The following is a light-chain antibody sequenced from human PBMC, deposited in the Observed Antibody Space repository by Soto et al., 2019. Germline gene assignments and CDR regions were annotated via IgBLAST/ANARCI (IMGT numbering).Light chain of an antibody. V-gene: IGKV3-15*01. CDR3: QQYTNRPPWS. CDR2: GAS. CDR1: QSGSTN. Sequence: EIVMTQSPATLSWSPGERATLSCRASQSGSTNLAWYQQKPGQAPRLLVYGASTRATGIPARFSGSGSGTEFTLNLSSRQSDDFAVYYCQQYTNRPPWSVGQGT. J-gene: IGKJ1*01.